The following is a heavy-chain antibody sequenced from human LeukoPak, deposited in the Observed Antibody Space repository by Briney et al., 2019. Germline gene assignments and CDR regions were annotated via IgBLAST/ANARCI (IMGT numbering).Heavy chain of an antibody. Sequence: GGSLRLSCAASGFTFSSYSMNWVRQAPGKGLEWVSSISSSSSYISYADSVKGRFTISRDNAKNSLYLQMNSLRAEDTAVYYCARDLELEHYWGQGTLVTVSS. CDR3: ARDLELEHY. V-gene: IGHV3-21*01. CDR1: GFTFSSYS. CDR2: ISSSSSYI. J-gene: IGHJ4*02. D-gene: IGHD1-1*01.